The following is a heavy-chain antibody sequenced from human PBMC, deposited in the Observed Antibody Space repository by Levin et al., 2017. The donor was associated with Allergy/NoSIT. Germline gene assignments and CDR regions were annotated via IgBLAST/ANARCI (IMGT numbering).Heavy chain of an antibody. CDR2: IYSGGST. J-gene: IGHJ5*02. D-gene: IGHD3-9*01. CDR3: ARGNDILTGYYS. V-gene: IGHV3-53*01. CDR1: GFTVSSNY. Sequence: SCAASGFTVSSNYMSWVRQAPGKGLEWVSVIYSGGSTYYADSVKGRFTISRDNSKNTLYLQMNSLRAEDTAVYYCARGNDILTGYYSWGQGTLVTVSS.